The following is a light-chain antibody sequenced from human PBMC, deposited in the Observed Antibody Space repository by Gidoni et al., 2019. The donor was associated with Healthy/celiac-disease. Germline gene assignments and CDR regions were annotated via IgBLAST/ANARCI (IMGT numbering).Light chain of an antibody. CDR1: QSFSSY. CDR2: DAS. Sequence: DIVLTHSPATLSLSPGETATLSCRTRQSFSSYLAWYQQKPRQAPRLLIYDASNRATSVTASSSSSGSGTDGSLIISSLEPEDCSVYYCQQRSNWPPGITFGQGTRVEIK. J-gene: IGKJ5*01. V-gene: IGKV3-11*01. CDR3: QQRSNWPPGIT.